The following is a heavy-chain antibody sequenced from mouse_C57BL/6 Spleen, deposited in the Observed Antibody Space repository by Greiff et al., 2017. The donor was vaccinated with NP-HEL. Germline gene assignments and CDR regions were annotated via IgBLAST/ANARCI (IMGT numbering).Heavy chain of an antibody. Sequence: VKLMESGPELVKPGASVKISCKASGYAFSSSWMNWVKQRPGKGLEWIGRIYPGDGDTNYNGKFKGKATLTADKSSSTAYMQLSSLTSEDYAGYFCARSSTGTGDYLDYWGQGTTLTVSS. J-gene: IGHJ2*01. CDR2: IYPGDGDT. D-gene: IGHD4-1*01. CDR1: GYAFSSSW. V-gene: IGHV1-82*01. CDR3: ARSSTGTGDYLDY.